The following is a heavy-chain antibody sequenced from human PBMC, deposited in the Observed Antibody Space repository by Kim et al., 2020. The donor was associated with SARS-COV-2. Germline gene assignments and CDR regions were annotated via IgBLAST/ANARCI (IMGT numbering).Heavy chain of an antibody. V-gene: IGHV3-74*01. CDR1: GFTFSSHR. CDR3: ANARWLIY. J-gene: IGHJ4*02. CDR2: TNADGSDT. Sequence: GGSLRLSCTASGFTFSSHRMHWVRQAPGKGLVWVSRTNADGSDTAYADSVKGRFTISRDNAKSTLYLQMNSLRAEDTAVYYCANARWLIYWGQGTLVTVSS. D-gene: IGHD6-19*01.